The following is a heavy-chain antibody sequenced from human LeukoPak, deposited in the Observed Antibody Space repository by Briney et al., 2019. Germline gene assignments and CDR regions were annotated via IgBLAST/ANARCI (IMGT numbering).Heavy chain of an antibody. Sequence: PSETLSLTCTVSGYSISSGYYWAWIRQPPGKGLQWIGNIYHSGNTYYNPSLKSRVTISVDTSKNQFSLKLSSVTAADTAVYYCARDALGEHSMGYNWFDPWGQGTLVTVSS. V-gene: IGHV4-38-2*02. CDR1: GYSISSGYY. CDR3: ARDALGEHSMGYNWFDP. J-gene: IGHJ5*02. D-gene: IGHD3-10*01. CDR2: IYHSGNT.